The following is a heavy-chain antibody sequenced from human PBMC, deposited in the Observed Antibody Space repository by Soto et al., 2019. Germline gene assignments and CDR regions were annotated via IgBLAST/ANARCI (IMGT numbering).Heavy chain of an antibody. CDR1: GFTFNSYG. CDR2: ISDTGSSH. Sequence: PGGSLRLSCVGSGFTFNSYGMHWVRQAPGKGLECVAVISDTGSSHYYAASVEGRFTISRENSKNTLSLHMDRLRVEDTAVYYCAKDMGGDCPDNSCYFGADYWGQGTPVTVSS. CDR3: AKDMGGDCPDNSCYFGADY. D-gene: IGHD2-2*01. V-gene: IGHV3-30*18. J-gene: IGHJ4*02.